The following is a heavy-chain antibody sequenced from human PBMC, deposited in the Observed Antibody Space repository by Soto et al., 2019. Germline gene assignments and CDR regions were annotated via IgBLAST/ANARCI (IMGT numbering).Heavy chain of an antibody. D-gene: IGHD2-15*01. J-gene: IGHJ5*01. CDR2: IWYGGNNK. CDR1: GVTFSSSD. CDR3: ARNTGLGYNWFDS. Sequence: PGGSLRLACAASGVTFSSSDMHWVRQAPGKGLEWVAIIWYGGNNKYYADSVKGRFTISRDNSKNTLFLQMNSLRAEDTAMYYCARNTGLGYNWFDSWGQGTLVTVSS. V-gene: IGHV3-33*01.